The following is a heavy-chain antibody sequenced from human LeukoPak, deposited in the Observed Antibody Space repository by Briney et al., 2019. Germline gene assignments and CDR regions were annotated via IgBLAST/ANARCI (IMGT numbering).Heavy chain of an antibody. CDR1: GYTFTSYA. V-gene: IGHV1-3*01. D-gene: IGHD6-19*01. J-gene: IGHJ2*01. Sequence: GASVKVSCKASGYTFTSYAMHWVRQAPGQRLEWMGWINAGNGNTKYSQKFQGRVTITRDTSASTAYMELSSLRSEDTAVYYCARDTASIAVAGTGRYFDLWGRGTLVTVSS. CDR3: ARDTASIAVAGTGRYFDL. CDR2: INAGNGNT.